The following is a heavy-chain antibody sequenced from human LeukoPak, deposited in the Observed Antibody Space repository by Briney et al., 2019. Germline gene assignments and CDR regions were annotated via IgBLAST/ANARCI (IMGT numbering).Heavy chain of an antibody. J-gene: IGHJ4*02. V-gene: IGHV3-33*01. CDR1: GFTFSSYG. CDR3: ARAKGTSYYGSGSYYDY. Sequence: GGSLRLSCAASGFTFSSYGMHWVRQAPGEGLEWVAVIWYDGSNKYYADSVKGRFTISRDNSKNTLYLQMNSLRAEDTAVYYCARAKGTSYYGSGSYYDYWGQGTLVTVSS. CDR2: IWYDGSNK. D-gene: IGHD3-10*01.